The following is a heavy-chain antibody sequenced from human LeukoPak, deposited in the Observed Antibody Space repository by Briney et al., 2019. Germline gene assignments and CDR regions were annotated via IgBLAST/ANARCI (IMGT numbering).Heavy chain of an antibody. CDR2: IKSKTDGGTT. CDR1: GFTFSNAW. Sequence: GGSLRLSCAASGFTFSNAWMSWVRQAPGKGLEWVGRIKSKTDGGTTDYAAPVKGRFTISRDDSKNTLYLQMNSLKTEDTAVYYCTTEGVVVPAAYFDYWGQGTLVTVSS. V-gene: IGHV3-15*01. D-gene: IGHD2-2*01. J-gene: IGHJ4*02. CDR3: TTEGVVVPAAYFDY.